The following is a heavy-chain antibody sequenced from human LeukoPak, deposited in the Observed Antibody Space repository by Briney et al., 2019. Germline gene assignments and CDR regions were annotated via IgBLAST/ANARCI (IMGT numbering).Heavy chain of an antibody. CDR2: INSGGTST. CDR3: AIAGTSAPGDY. CDR1: GFSFSSYW. V-gene: IGHV3-74*01. J-gene: IGHJ4*02. D-gene: IGHD1-14*01. Sequence: GGSLRLSCAASGFSFSSYWMHWVRQAPGKGLVWVSRINSGGTSTSYADSVKGRFTISRDNAKNTLYLQMDSLRAEDTAVYYCAIAGTSAPGDYWGQGTLVTVSS.